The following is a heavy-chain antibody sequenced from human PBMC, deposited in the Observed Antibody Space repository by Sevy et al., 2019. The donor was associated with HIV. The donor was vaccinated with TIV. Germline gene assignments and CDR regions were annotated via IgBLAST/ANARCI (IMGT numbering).Heavy chain of an antibody. CDR2: ISVYNVNT. D-gene: IGHD2-2*01. Sequence: ASVKVSCKASGYTFTSYGISWVRQAPGQGPEWMGWISVYNVNTNYAQKLQGRVSMTTDTSTSTAYMELRSLRSDDTAVYYCARDDCSRTSCHGSLLYWGQGTLVTSPQ. J-gene: IGHJ4*02. CDR3: ARDDCSRTSCHGSLLY. V-gene: IGHV1-18*01. CDR1: GYTFTSYG.